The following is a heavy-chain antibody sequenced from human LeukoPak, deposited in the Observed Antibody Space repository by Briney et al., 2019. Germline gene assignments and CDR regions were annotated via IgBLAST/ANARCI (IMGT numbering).Heavy chain of an antibody. CDR1: GGSISGYY. J-gene: IGHJ4*02. V-gene: IGHV4-59*12. D-gene: IGHD6-13*01. CDR3: ARLSSSWYDLDY. Sequence: SETLSLTCTASGGSISGYYWTWIRQPPGKGLEWIGYIYSSGSTKYNPSLKSPITISVDTSKNQLSLKLSSVTAADTAVYYCARLSSSWYDLDYWGQGTLVTVSS. CDR2: IYSSGST.